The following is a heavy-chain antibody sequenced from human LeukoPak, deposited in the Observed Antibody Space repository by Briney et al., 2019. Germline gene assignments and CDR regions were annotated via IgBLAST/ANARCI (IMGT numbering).Heavy chain of an antibody. Sequence: PSETLSLTCAVSGDSISTSTWWNWFRQPPGKGREWIGETYHSGSTNRNPSLKSRVTISVDKTKNQFSLKLNSVTAADTAMYYCARGHNENNYKSTIDVWGQGTMVTVSS. CDR1: GDSISTSTW. V-gene: IGHV4-4*02. J-gene: IGHJ3*01. CDR2: TYHSGST. D-gene: IGHD1/OR15-1a*01. CDR3: ARGHNENNYKSTIDV.